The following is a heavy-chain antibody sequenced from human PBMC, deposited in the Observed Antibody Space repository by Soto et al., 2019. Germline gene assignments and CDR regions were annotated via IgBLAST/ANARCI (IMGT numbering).Heavy chain of an antibody. D-gene: IGHD1-1*01. Sequence: PGESLKISCAASGFIFSDYYMSWVRQTPGKGLEWISYISTSSTYTNYADSVKGRFTISRDNTKNSLYLQMDSLRVEDTAVYYCAKDLAWKRGKVGRYYYGMDVWGQGTTVTVSS. V-gene: IGHV3-11*06. CDR1: GFIFSDYY. CDR3: AKDLAWKRGKVGRYYYGMDV. CDR2: ISTSSTYT. J-gene: IGHJ6*02.